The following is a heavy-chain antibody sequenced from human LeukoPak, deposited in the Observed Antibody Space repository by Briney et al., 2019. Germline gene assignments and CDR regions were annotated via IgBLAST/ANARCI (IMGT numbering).Heavy chain of an antibody. V-gene: IGHV3-23*01. CDR1: GFTFSSYA. J-gene: IGHJ4*02. Sequence: GGSLRLSCAASGFTFSSYAMSWVRQAPGKGLEWVSAISGSGGSTYYADSVKGRFTISRDNSKNTLYLQMNSPRAEDTAVYYCAKGAMHYYDSSGYNYFDYWGQGTLVTVSS. D-gene: IGHD3-22*01. CDR2: ISGSGGST. CDR3: AKGAMHYYDSSGYNYFDY.